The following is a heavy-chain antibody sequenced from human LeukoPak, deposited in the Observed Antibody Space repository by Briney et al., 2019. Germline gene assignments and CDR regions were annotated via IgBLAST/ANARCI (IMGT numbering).Heavy chain of an antibody. J-gene: IGHJ3*02. Sequence: PGGSLRLSCAASGFTFSSYWMSWVRQAPGKGLEWVANIKQDGSEKYYVDSVKGRFTISRDNAKNSLYLQMNSLRAEDAAVYYCARDKWEALDAFDIWGQGTMVTVSS. CDR2: IKQDGSEK. V-gene: IGHV3-7*01. D-gene: IGHD1-26*01. CDR3: ARDKWEALDAFDI. CDR1: GFTFSSYW.